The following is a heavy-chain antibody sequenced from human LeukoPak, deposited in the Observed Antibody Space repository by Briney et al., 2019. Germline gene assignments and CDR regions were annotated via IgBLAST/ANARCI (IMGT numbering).Heavy chain of an antibody. D-gene: IGHD3-10*01. Sequence: GGSLRLSCAASGFTFSTYAMSWVRQAPGKGLAWVSGINSGGGGTYYADSVKGRFTISRDNSKNTLYLQMNSLRAEDTAVYYCARDEVSNYYATEYYFDYWGQGTLVTVSS. J-gene: IGHJ4*02. CDR1: GFTFSTYA. CDR3: ARDEVSNYYATEYYFDY. CDR2: INSGGGGT. V-gene: IGHV3-23*01.